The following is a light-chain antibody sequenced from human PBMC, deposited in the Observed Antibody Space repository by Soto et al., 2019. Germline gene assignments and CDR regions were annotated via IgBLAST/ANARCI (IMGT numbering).Light chain of an antibody. CDR1: SSDVGGYNY. CDR3: SSYTSSSTLV. CDR2: DVS. V-gene: IGLV2-14*01. J-gene: IGLJ2*01. Sequence: QSALTQPASVSGSPGQSITISCTGTSSDVGGYNYVSWYQQHPGKAPKLMIYDVSNRPSGVSNRFSGSKSGNTASLTISGLQAEDEADYYSSSYTSSSTLVFVGGTKLTVL.